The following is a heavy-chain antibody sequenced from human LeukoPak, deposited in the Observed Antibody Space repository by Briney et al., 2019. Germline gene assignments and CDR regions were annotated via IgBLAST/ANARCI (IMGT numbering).Heavy chain of an antibody. V-gene: IGHV3-23*01. CDR3: ARDRDYYYYYMDV. CDR1: GFTFSSYA. J-gene: IGHJ6*03. Sequence: GGSLRLSCAASGFTFSSYAMSWVRQAPGKGLEWVSAISGSGGSTYYADSVKGRFTVSRDNAKNSLYLQMNSLRAEDTAVYYCARDRDYYYYYMDVWGKGTTVTVSS. CDR2: ISGSGGST. D-gene: IGHD3-10*01.